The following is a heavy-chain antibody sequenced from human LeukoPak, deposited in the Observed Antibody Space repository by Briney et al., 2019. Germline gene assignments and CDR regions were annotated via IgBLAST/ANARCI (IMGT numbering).Heavy chain of an antibody. CDR2: IYHSGST. D-gene: IGHD3-16*02. CDR1: GYSISSGYY. CDR3: ARSSVYYDYVWGSYRLGTFDY. Sequence: SETLSLTCAVSGYSISSGYYWGWIRPPPGKGLEWIGSIYHSGSTYYNPSLKSRVTISVDTSKNQFSLELSSVTAADTAVYYCARSSVYYDYVWGSYRLGTFDYWGQGTLVTVSS. V-gene: IGHV4-38-2*01. J-gene: IGHJ4*02.